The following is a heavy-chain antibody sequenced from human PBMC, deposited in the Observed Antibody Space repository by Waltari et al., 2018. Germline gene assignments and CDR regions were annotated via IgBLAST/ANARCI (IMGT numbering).Heavy chain of an antibody. V-gene: IGHV3-21*01. CDR2: ISSSSSYI. CDR3: ASLESSGY. J-gene: IGHJ4*02. Sequence: EVQLVESGGGLVKPGGSLRLSCAASGFTFSSYSMNWVRQAPGKGLEGVSSISSSSSYIYYADSVKGRFTISRDNAKNSLYLQMNSLRAEDTAVYYCASLESSGYWGQGTLVTVSS. D-gene: IGHD1-1*01. CDR1: GFTFSSYS.